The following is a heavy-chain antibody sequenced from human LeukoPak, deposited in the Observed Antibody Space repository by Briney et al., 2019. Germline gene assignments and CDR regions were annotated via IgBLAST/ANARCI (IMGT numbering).Heavy chain of an antibody. CDR1: GYTFSDYW. D-gene: IGHD6-13*01. CDR2: IYPSDSDT. J-gene: IGHJ4*02. Sequence: GAPLQISCKASGYTFSDYWIGWVRQVPGKGLEGMGIIYPSDSDTRYSPSFQGQVTISADKSISTAYLQWSSLKASDTAMYYCALPLRSSSWYVFDYWGQGTLVTVSS. CDR3: ALPLRSSSWYVFDY. V-gene: IGHV5-51*01.